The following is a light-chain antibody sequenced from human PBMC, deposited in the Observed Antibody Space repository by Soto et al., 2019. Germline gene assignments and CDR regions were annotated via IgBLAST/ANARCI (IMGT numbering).Light chain of an antibody. CDR3: QQYNNWPWT. Sequence: ELVLTQSPATLSVSPWERATLSCRASQGVGSTLAWYQQEPGQAPRLLIYDASTRATGIPARFSGSGSGTEFTLTISSLQSEDFAVYYCQQYNNWPWTFGHGTKVDI. J-gene: IGKJ1*01. CDR2: DAS. V-gene: IGKV3-15*01. CDR1: QGVGST.